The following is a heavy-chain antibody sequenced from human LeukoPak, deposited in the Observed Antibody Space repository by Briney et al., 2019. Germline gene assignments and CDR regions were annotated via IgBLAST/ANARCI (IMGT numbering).Heavy chain of an antibody. J-gene: IGHJ6*02. CDR2: IYYSGST. Sequence: PSETLSLTCTVSGGSISSYYWSWIRQPPGKGLEWIGYIYYSGSTNYNPSLKSRVTISVDTSKNQFSLKLSSVTAADTAVYYCARGRGGLRYFDWLLPSYGMDVWGQGTTVTVSS. D-gene: IGHD3-9*01. CDR3: ARGRGGLRYFDWLLPSYGMDV. CDR1: GGSISSYY. V-gene: IGHV4-59*12.